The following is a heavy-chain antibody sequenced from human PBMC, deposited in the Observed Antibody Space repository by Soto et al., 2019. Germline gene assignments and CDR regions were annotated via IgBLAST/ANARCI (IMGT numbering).Heavy chain of an antibody. CDR2: ISGSGGST. V-gene: IGHV3-23*01. D-gene: IGHD2-15*01. Sequence: PGGSLRLSCAASGFTFSSYAMSWVRQAPGKGLEWVSAISGSGGSTYYADSVKGRFTISRDNSKNTLYLQMNSLRAEDTAVYYCAKDNPGYCSGGSCPGAFDIWGQGTMVTVSS. CDR3: AKDNPGYCSGGSCPGAFDI. J-gene: IGHJ3*02. CDR1: GFTFSSYA.